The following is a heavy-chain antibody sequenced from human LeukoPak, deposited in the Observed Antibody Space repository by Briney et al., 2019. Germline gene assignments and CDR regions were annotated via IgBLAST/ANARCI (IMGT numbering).Heavy chain of an antibody. D-gene: IGHD2-15*01. Sequence: PSETLSLTCTVSGGSISSGSYYWSWIRQPAGKGLEWIGRIYTSGSTDYNPSLKSRVTISVDTSKNQFSLKLSSVTAADTAVYYCAREGCSGGSCYWRSDYWGQGTLVTVSS. V-gene: IGHV4-61*02. CDR2: IYTSGST. CDR3: AREGCSGGSCYWRSDY. J-gene: IGHJ4*02. CDR1: GGSISSGSYY.